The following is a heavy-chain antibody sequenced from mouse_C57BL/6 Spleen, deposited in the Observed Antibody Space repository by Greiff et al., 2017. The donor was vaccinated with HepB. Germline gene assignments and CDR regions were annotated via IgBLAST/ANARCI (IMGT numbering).Heavy chain of an antibody. CDR2: ISYDGSN. CDR1: GYSITSGYF. V-gene: IGHV3-6*01. D-gene: IGHD1-1*01. Sequence: EVQLQQSGPGLVKPSPSLSLSCSVTGYSITSGYFWNWIRQIPGNKLEWMGYISYDGSNNYNPSLKNRSSITRDKSKIQFFLKLNSVTTEDTATYYCARDNYGGFAYWGQGTLVTVSA. CDR3: ARDNYGGFAY. J-gene: IGHJ3*01.